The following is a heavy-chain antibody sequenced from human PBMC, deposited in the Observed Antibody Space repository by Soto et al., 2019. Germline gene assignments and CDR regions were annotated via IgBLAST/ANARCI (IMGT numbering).Heavy chain of an antibody. Sequence: GGSLRLSCAASGFNFGAYAMHWVRQAPGKGLEWVSGISWNSGRIDDADSVKGRFTISRDNAKNSLFLQMDSLRDEDTALYYCAKGHCSRTSCNGIDYWGQGTLVTVSS. V-gene: IGHV3-9*01. J-gene: IGHJ4*02. CDR3: AKGHCSRTSCNGIDY. CDR1: GFNFGAYA. D-gene: IGHD2-2*01. CDR2: ISWNSGRI.